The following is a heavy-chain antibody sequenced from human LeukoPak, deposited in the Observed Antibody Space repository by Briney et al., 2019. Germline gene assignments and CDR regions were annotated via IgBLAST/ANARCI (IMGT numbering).Heavy chain of an antibody. V-gene: IGHV3-73*01. CDR3: SRSGGDGATGE. CDR1: GFTFIASA. CDR2: IASKGKNYAT. J-gene: IGHJ4*02. Sequence: GGSLRLSCATSGFTFIASAINWVRQASGKGLEWVGRIASKGKNYATEYAASVKGRFTISRDDSKNTAYLQMNSLKTEDTAVYYCSRSGGDGATGEWGQGTLVTVSS. D-gene: IGHD1-26*01.